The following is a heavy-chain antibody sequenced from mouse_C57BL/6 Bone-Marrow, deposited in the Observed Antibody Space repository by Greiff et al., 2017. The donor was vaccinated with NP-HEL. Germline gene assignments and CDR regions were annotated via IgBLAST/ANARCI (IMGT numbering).Heavy chain of an antibody. D-gene: IGHD1-1*01. Sequence: EVQLVESGGGLVQPGGSLKLSCAASGFTFSDYYMYWVRQTPEKRLEWVAYISNGGGSTYYPDTVKGRFTISRDNAKNTLYLQMSRLKSEDTAMYYCARWAYYYGSSYWYFDVWGTGATVTVSS. CDR3: ARWAYYYGSSYWYFDV. CDR1: GFTFSDYY. V-gene: IGHV5-12*01. J-gene: IGHJ1*03. CDR2: ISNGGGST.